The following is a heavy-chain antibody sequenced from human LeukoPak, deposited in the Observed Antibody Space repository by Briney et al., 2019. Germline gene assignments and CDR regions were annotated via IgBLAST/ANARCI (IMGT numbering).Heavy chain of an antibody. CDR2: ISNNGGYT. V-gene: IGHV3-23*01. D-gene: IGHD2-15*01. CDR1: GFTFSSSA. J-gene: IGHJ4*02. Sequence: PGGSLRLSCAASGFTFSSSAMSWVRQAPGKGREWVSAISNNGGYTYYADSVQRRFTISRDNSKSTLCLQMNSLRAEDTAVYYCAKQLGYCSDGSCYFPYWGQGTLVTVSS. CDR3: AKQLGYCSDGSCYFPY.